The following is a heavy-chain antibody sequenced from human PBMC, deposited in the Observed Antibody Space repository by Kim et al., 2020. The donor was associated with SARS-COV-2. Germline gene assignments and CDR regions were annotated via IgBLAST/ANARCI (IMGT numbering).Heavy chain of an antibody. CDR3: TKDLRAPGYYYGMDV. CDR2: IYSGGSNT. CDR1: GFTFSSYA. D-gene: IGHD3-16*01. Sequence: GGSLRLSCAASGFTFSSYAMSWVRQIPGKGLKWVSVIYSGGSNTYYADSVKGRFTISRDNSKNTLYLQMNSLRAEDTAVYYCTKDLRAPGYYYGMDVWGQGTTVTVSS. J-gene: IGHJ6*02. V-gene: IGHV3-23*03.